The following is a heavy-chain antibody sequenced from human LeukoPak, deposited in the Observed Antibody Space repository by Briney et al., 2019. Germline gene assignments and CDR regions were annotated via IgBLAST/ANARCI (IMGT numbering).Heavy chain of an antibody. V-gene: IGHV3-23*01. CDR3: AKVGVRGYRTPPRNGCDY. CDR1: GFTFSSYA. CDR2: ISGSGGST. J-gene: IGHJ4*02. D-gene: IGHD5-18*01. Sequence: GGSLRLSCAASGFTFSSYAMSWVRQAPGKGLEWVSAISGSGGSTYYADSVKGRFTISRDNSKNTLYLQMNSLRAKDTAVYYCAKVGVRGYRTPPRNGCDYWGQRTLVTVSS.